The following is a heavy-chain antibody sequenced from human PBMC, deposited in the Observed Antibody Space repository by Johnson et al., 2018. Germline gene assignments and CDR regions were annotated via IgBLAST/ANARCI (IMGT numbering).Heavy chain of an antibody. J-gene: IGHJ6*03. CDR1: GYTFSSYD. Sequence: QVQLVESGAEVKKPGASVKVSCKASGYTFSSYDINWVRQATGQGLEWMGWMNPDSGNTGYSQKFQGRVSMTRDASINTAYMELSSLTSEDTAVYFCARGARPHSPDYYRDVGGKGSTVTVSS. CDR3: ARGARPHSPDYYRDV. CDR2: MNPDSGNT. V-gene: IGHV1-8*01. D-gene: IGHD2-21*01.